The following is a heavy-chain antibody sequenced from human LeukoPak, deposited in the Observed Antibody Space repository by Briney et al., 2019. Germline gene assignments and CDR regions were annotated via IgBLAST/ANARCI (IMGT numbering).Heavy chain of an antibody. J-gene: IGHJ1*01. CDR1: GFTFSTYA. Sequence: PGGSLRLSCGASGFTFSTYAMHWVRQAPGRGLEWVAVVSYGGNTKYYADSVKGRFTISRDNSKNTVYLQMTSLRAEDTAVYYCAAYCSSTACYPPPIHEYFQHWGQGTLVTVSS. CDR3: AAYCSSTACYPPPIHEYFQH. V-gene: IGHV3-30*04. CDR2: VSYGGNTK. D-gene: IGHD2-2*01.